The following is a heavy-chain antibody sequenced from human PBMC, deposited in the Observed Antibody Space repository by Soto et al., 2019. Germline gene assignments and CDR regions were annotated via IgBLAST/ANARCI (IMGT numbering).Heavy chain of an antibody. D-gene: IGHD2-2*01. J-gene: IGHJ3*02. CDR3: ARLDIVLVPAAPDAFEI. CDR2: IYYSAST. Sequence: SETLSLTCTVSGGSISSYYWSWIRQPPGKGLEWIGYIYYSASTNYSPSLKSRVTISVDTSKNQFSLNLSSVTAADTAVYYCARLDIVLVPAAPDAFEIWGQGTMVTVSS. CDR1: GGSISSYY. V-gene: IGHV4-59*08.